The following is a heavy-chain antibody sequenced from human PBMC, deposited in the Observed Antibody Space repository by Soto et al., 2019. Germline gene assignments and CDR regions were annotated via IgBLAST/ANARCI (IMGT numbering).Heavy chain of an antibody. CDR1: GGTFSSYY. D-gene: IGHD3-10*01. CDR2: INYSGGT. J-gene: IGHJ5*02. CDR3: EKSYGAPFAP. V-gene: IGHV4-34*08. Sequence: SETLSLTCAVYGGTFSSYYWNWIRQSPGKGLEWIGDINYSGGTNYNPSLKSRVTRSVDTSKNQFSLQLDSVTAADTAVYYCEKSYGAPFAPWGKGALVPVS.